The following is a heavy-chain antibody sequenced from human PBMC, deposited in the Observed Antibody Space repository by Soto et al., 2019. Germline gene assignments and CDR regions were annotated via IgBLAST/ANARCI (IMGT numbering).Heavy chain of an antibody. J-gene: IGHJ4*02. D-gene: IGHD1-26*01. CDR2: IYYSGST. Sequence: SETLSLTCTVSGGSISSYYWSWIRQPPGKGLEWIGYIYYSGSTNYNPSLKSRVTISVDTSKNQFSLKLNSVTAADTAMYYCARVPSGSYSQIDYWAQGTLVTVSS. CDR3: ARVPSGSYSQIDY. CDR1: GGSISSYY. V-gene: IGHV4-59*01.